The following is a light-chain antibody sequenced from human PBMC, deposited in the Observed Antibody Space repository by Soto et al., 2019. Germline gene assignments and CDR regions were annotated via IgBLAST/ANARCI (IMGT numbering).Light chain of an antibody. CDR3: HQRSNWPST. CDR2: DAS. Sequence: EIVLTQSPATLSLSPGDRATLSCRASQSVSSYLAWYQQKPGQAPRLLIYDASNRATGIPARFSGSGSGTDFTLTITSLEPEDFAVYYGHQRSNWPSTFGGGTTVEIK. CDR1: QSVSSY. V-gene: IGKV3-11*01. J-gene: IGKJ4*01.